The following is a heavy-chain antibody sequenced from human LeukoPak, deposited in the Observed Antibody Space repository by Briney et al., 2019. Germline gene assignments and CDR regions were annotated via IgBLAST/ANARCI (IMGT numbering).Heavy chain of an antibody. Sequence: SETLSLTCTVSGGSISSGSSYWSWIRQPAGKGLEWIAHIHTSGSTNYNPSLKSRVTISVDTSKNQFSLKLSSVTAADTAVYYCARGSGNYGTFDSWGQGTLVTVSS. J-gene: IGHJ4*02. CDR3: ARGSGNYGTFDS. D-gene: IGHD1-26*01. CDR1: GGSISSGSSY. V-gene: IGHV4-61*09. CDR2: IHTSGST.